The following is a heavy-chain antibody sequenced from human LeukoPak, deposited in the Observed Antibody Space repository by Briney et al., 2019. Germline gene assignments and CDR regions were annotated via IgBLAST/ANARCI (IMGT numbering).Heavy chain of an antibody. J-gene: IGHJ6*02. CDR1: GGSISGYY. Sequence: PSETLSLTCAVSGGSISGYYWSWIRQPAGKGLGWIGRIYTSGSTNYNPSLKSRVTMSVDTSKNQFSLKLSSVTAADTAVYYCARDANLLGYYYYGMDVWGQGTTVTVSS. D-gene: IGHD3-16*01. CDR3: ARDANLLGYYYYGMDV. CDR2: IYTSGST. V-gene: IGHV4-4*07.